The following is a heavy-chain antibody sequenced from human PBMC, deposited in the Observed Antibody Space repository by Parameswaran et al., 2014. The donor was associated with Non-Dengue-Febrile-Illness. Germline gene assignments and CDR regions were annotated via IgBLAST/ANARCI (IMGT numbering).Heavy chain of an antibody. J-gene: IGHJ4*02. CDR2: IYFIGST. Sequence: RWIHQPPGKGLEWIGYIYFIGSTSYNPSLKGRVTISVDTSKNQFSLKVNSVTAADTAVYYCARHSSSGWTFDYWGQGTLVTVSS. CDR3: ARHSSSGWTFDY. D-gene: IGHD6-19*01. V-gene: IGHV4-59*08.